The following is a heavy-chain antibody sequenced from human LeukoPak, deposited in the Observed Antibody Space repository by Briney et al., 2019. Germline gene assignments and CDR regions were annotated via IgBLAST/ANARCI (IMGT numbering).Heavy chain of an antibody. CDR3: ATSSGLYGDYDYYYYYGMDV. V-gene: IGHV4-34*01. CDR2: INHSGST. J-gene: IGHJ6*04. Sequence: PSETLSLTCAVYGGSFSGYYWSWIRQPPGKGLEWIGEINHSGSTNYNPSLKSRVTISVDTSKKQFSLKLSSVTAADTAVYYCATSSGLYGDYDYYYYYGMDVWGKGTTVTVSS. CDR1: GGSFSGYY. D-gene: IGHD4-17*01.